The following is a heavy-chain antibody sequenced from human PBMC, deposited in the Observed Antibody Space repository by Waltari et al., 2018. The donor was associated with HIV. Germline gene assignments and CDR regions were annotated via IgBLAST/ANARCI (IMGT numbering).Heavy chain of an antibody. CDR1: GFSVSRRY. CDR3: VRGGGNPALRRAAGYHYYGMDV. D-gene: IGHD2-15*01. CDR2: IYSGSNL. Sequence: DVQLVESGGGLIQPGGSLRLSCAVSGFSVSRRYMSWVRQAPGMGLGCPPVIYSGSNLFYADAVKGRVTISTGGSRNILSLQIKSLRVEDTAIYYCVRGGGNPALRRAAGYHYYGMDVWGQGTAVIVSS. J-gene: IGHJ6*01. V-gene: IGHV3-53*01.